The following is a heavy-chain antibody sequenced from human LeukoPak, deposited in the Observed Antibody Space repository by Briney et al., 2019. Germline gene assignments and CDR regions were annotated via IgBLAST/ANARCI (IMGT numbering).Heavy chain of an antibody. CDR1: GGTFSSYA. V-gene: IGHV1-69*06. Sequence: SVKVSCKASGGTFSSYAISWVRQAPGQGLEWMGGIIPIFGTANYAQKFQGRVTITADKSTSTAYMELSSPRSEDTAVYYCASPARIAAAGAHFDYWGQGTLVTVSS. CDR2: IIPIFGTA. D-gene: IGHD6-13*01. J-gene: IGHJ4*02. CDR3: ASPARIAAAGAHFDY.